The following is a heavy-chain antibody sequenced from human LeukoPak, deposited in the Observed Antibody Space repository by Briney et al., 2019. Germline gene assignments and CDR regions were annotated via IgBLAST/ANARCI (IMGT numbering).Heavy chain of an antibody. CDR2: ISGSGDST. CDR3: ARRIDYYDSNGVQGRAFDI. Sequence: GGSLRLSCAASGFTFSSYAMSWVRQSPGRGLEWVSAISGSGDSTYYADSVKGRFTISRDNSKNTLYLQTNSLRAEDTAMYYCARRIDYYDSNGVQGRAFDIWGQGTMVTVSS. V-gene: IGHV3-23*01. D-gene: IGHD3-22*01. CDR1: GFTFSSYA. J-gene: IGHJ3*02.